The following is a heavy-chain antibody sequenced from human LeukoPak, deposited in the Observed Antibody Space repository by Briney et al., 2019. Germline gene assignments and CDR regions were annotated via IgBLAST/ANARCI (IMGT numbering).Heavy chain of an antibody. CDR3: ARRAKLYDYGSLE. V-gene: IGHV4-31*03. D-gene: IGHD4-17*01. CDR1: GGSISSGGYY. J-gene: IGHJ4*02. Sequence: SETLSLTCTVSGGSISSGGYYWSWIRQHPGKGLEWIGYIYYSGRTYYNPSLKSRVTISVDTSKNQFSLKLSSVTADDSAVYYRARRAKLYDYGSLEWGQGTLVTVSS. CDR2: IYYSGRT.